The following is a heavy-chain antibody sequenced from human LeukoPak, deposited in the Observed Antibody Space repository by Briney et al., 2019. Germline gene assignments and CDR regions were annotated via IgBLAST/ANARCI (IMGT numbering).Heavy chain of an antibody. D-gene: IGHD4-17*01. CDR3: ARHGDYGDYIDY. CDR2: IYYSGST. J-gene: IGHJ4*02. CDR1: GGSNSSSSYY. Sequence: PSETLSLTCTVSGGSNSSSSYYWDWIRQPPGKGLEWIGSIYYSGSTYYNPSLKSRVTISVDTSKNQFSLILSSVTAADTAVYYCARHGDYGDYIDYWGQGTLVTVSS. V-gene: IGHV4-39*01.